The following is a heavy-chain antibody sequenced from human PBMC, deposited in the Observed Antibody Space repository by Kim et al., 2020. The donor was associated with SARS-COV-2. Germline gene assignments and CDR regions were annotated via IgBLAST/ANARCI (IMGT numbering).Heavy chain of an antibody. CDR2: ISYDGTSK. CDR3: ATDRAGTDIDH. Sequence: GGSLRLSCVASGITFSRSGMHWVRQAPGKGLDWVAFISYDGTSKDYTDAVKGRFTISRDNSKNTLYLQMNTLIGEDSAVYYCATDRAGTDIDHWGQGALGTVSS. D-gene: IGHD1-1*01. V-gene: IGHV3-30*03. CDR1: GITFSRSG. J-gene: IGHJ4*02.